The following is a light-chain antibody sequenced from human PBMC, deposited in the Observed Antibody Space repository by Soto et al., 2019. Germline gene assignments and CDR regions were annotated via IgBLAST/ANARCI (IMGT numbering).Light chain of an antibody. CDR1: QSVSSSY. J-gene: IGKJ2*01. CDR2: GAS. Sequence: EIVLTQSPGTLSLSPGERATLSCRASQSVSSSYLAWYQQRPGQAPRLLIYGASSRATGIPDRFSGSGSGTDFTLTISRLEPEDFAVYYCQQYGSSPQYTFGQGTNLQIK. CDR3: QQYGSSPQYT. V-gene: IGKV3-20*01.